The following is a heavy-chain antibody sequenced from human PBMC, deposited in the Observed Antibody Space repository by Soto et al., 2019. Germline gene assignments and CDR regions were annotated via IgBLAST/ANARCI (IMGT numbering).Heavy chain of an antibody. Sequence: EVQLVESGGGLVQPGGSLRLSCEASGFTFRNYDMHWVRQGTGKGLDWVSGISAAGDPDYADSVEARFTISRENAQNSFLLQMSSLRVGDTAVYYWARTDRDLYGVDVWGQGTRVIVSS. J-gene: IGHJ6*02. CDR3: ARTDRDLYGVDV. CDR1: GFTFRNYD. CDR2: ISAAGDP. V-gene: IGHV3-13*05.